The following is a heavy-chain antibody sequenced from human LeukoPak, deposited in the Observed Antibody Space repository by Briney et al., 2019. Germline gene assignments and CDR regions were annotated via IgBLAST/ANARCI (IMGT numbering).Heavy chain of an antibody. CDR2: ISYDGSTI. J-gene: IGHJ3*02. D-gene: IGHD3-9*01. CDR3: AKDPPLRYFDWFQTLDAFDI. CDR1: GFTFSSYG. V-gene: IGHV3-30*18. Sequence: GGSLRLSCAASGFTFSSYGIHWVRLTPGKGLEWVAVISYDGSTIYYGDSVKGRFTISRDNSKNTPYLQMNSLRAEDTAVYYCAKDPPLRYFDWFQTLDAFDIWGQGTMVTVSS.